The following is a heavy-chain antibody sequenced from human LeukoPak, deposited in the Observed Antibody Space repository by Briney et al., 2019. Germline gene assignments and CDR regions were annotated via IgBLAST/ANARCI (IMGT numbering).Heavy chain of an antibody. CDR1: GFTFSSYW. Sequence: GGSLRLSCAASGFTFSSYWMSWVCQAPGKGLEWVANIKKDGSEKYYVDSVKGRFTISRDNAKTSLYLQMNSLRAEDTAVYYCARDLSGVAGYTYGRGIDYWGQGTLVTVSS. CDR2: IKKDGSEK. J-gene: IGHJ4*02. V-gene: IGHV3-7*01. D-gene: IGHD5-18*01. CDR3: ARDLSGVAGYTYGRGIDY.